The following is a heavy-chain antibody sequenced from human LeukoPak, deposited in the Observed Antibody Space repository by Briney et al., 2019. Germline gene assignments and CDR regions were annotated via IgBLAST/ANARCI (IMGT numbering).Heavy chain of an antibody. D-gene: IGHD3-22*01. J-gene: IGHJ3*02. V-gene: IGHV4-61*05. CDR3: ARGMDYYDSSGYYLNAFDI. CDR1: GGSISSSSYY. Sequence: SETLSLTCTVSGGSISSSSYYWGWVRQPPGKGLEWIGYIYYSGSTNYNPSLKSRVTISVDTSKNQFSLKLSSVTAADTAVYYCARGMDYYDSSGYYLNAFDIWGQGTMVTVSS. CDR2: IYYSGST.